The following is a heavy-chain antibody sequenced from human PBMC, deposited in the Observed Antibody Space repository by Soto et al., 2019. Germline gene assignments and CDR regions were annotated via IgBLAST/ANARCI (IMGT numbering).Heavy chain of an antibody. Sequence: EVQLVESGGGLVQPGGSLRLSCAASGFTFSSCWMSWVRQAPGKGLEWVANIKQDGSEKYYVDSVKGRFTISRDNAKNSLYLQMNSLRAEDTAVYYCARVGVVVAATQSWYFDLWGRGTLVTVSS. CDR1: GFTFSSCW. D-gene: IGHD2-15*01. J-gene: IGHJ2*01. CDR2: IKQDGSEK. V-gene: IGHV3-7*01. CDR3: ARVGVVVAATQSWYFDL.